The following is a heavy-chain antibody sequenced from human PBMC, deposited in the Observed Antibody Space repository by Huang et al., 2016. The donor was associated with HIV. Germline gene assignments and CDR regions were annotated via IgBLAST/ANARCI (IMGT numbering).Heavy chain of an antibody. V-gene: IGHV4-34*02. CDR3: GGSPGMGMVAGGWVVH. CDR1: NGSLCGYF. D-gene: IGHD6-19*01. Sequence: QVRLQQWGAGLLKPSETLSLTCAVYNGSLCGYFWNWFRLAPRKGLEWIGEVSYSENVNSKPSLLSRVSMSVVPSKKQFSLNLTSVTAADSAIYYCGGSPGMGMVAGGWVVHWGHG. J-gene: IGHJ4*01. CDR2: VSYSENV.